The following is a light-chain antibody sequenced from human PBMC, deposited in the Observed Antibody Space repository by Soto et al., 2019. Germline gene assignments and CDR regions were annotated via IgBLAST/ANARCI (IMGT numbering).Light chain of an antibody. CDR2: DAS. V-gene: IGKV1-5*01. J-gene: IGKJ1*01. Sequence: DIQMTQSPSTLSASVGDRVTITCRASQSINNWLAWYQQKPGKAPNLLIYDASSLESGVPSRFSGSGSGTEITLTISSLQHADFATYYCQQYNSYPWTFGQGTKVDIK. CDR3: QQYNSYPWT. CDR1: QSINNW.